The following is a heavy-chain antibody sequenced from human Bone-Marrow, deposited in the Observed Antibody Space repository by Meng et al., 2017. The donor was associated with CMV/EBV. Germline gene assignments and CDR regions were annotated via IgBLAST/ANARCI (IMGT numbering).Heavy chain of an antibody. D-gene: IGHD1-26*01. J-gene: IGHJ4*02. V-gene: IGHV1-69*06. Sequence: SGKASGGTFSSYAISWVRQAPGQGLEWMGGIIPIFGTANYAQKFQGRVTITADKSTSTAYMELSSLRSEDTAVYYCASGSYFYGFDYWGQGTLVTVSS. CDR1: GGTFSSYA. CDR2: IIPIFGTA. CDR3: ASGSYFYGFDY.